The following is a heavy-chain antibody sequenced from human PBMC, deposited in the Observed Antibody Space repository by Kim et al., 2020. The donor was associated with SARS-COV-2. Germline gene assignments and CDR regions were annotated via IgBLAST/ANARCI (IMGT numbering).Heavy chain of an antibody. CDR3: AGPTYYYDSSGYFHDAFDI. Sequence: GRFTISRDNAKNSLYLQMNSLRAEDTAVYYCAGPTYYYDSSGYFHDAFDIWAQGTMVTVSS. J-gene: IGHJ3*02. D-gene: IGHD3-22*01. V-gene: IGHV3-11*06.